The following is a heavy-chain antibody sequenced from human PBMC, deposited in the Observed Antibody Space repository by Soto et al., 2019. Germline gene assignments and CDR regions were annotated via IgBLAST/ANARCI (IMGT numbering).Heavy chain of an antibody. J-gene: IGHJ3*02. CDR1: GGSFSGYY. D-gene: IGHD3-3*01. Sequence: SETLSLTCAVYGGSFSGYYWSWIRQPPGKGLEWIGEINHSGSTNYNPSLKSRVTISVDTSKNQFSLKLRSVTAADTAVDYCARRLKSITIFGVVIDSDAFDIWGQGTMVTVSS. CDR3: ARRLKSITIFGVVIDSDAFDI. CDR2: INHSGST. V-gene: IGHV4-34*01.